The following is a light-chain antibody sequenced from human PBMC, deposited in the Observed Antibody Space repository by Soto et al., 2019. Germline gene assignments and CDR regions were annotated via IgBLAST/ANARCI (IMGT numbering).Light chain of an antibody. Sequence: DIQMTQSPSTLSASVGDRVTITCRASQSISGWLAWYQQKPGKAPNLLIYDASSLESGVPSRFSGSGSGTEFTLTISSLQPADFATYYCQQYNTWGRTFGQGTKVEIK. CDR1: QSISGW. CDR3: QQYNTWGRT. V-gene: IGKV1-5*01. CDR2: DAS. J-gene: IGKJ1*01.